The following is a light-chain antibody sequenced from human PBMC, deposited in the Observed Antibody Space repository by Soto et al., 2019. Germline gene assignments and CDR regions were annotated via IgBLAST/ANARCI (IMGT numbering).Light chain of an antibody. J-gene: IGKJ1*01. V-gene: IGKV1-5*03. CDR1: QSISTW. CDR3: QQYNNYST. CDR2: KAS. Sequence: DIQMTPSPSTLSASVGDRVTINCRASQSISTWLAWYQQKPGKAPKLLIYKASSLESGVPSRFSGSGSGTEFTLTISSLQPDDFATYYCQQYNNYSTFGQGTKVDIK.